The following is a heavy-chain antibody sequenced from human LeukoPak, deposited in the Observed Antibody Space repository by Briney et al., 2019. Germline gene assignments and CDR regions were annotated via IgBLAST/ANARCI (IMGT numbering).Heavy chain of an antibody. Sequence: GGSLRLSCAASGFTFSSYAMSWVRQAPGKGLEWVSAISGSGGSTYYADSVKGRFTISGDNSKNTLYLQMNSLRAEDTAVYYCAKDSYYYDSTYGAFDIWGQGTMVTVSS. D-gene: IGHD3-22*01. CDR2: ISGSGGST. V-gene: IGHV3-23*01. CDR3: AKDSYYYDSTYGAFDI. CDR1: GFTFSSYA. J-gene: IGHJ3*02.